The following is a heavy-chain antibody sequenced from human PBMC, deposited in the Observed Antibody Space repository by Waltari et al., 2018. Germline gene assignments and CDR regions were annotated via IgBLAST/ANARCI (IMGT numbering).Heavy chain of an antibody. CDR2: FNPGGGGR. Sequence: QVQLVQSGAEVQKPGASVKVSCKASGYTFTSFYIHWVRQAPGQGLEWTGIFNPGGGGRAYAQKFQGRFALTKGTSTSIVSMELRSLRSEDTAVYYCAGWSRFVDYWRQGTLVTVSS. CDR1: GYTFTSFY. D-gene: IGHD2-21*01. J-gene: IGHJ4*02. V-gene: IGHV1-46*01. CDR3: AGWSRFVDY.